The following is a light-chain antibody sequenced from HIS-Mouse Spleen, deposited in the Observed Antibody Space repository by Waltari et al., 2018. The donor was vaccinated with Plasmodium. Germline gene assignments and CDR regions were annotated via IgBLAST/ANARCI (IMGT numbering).Light chain of an antibody. Sequence: SYELTQPPSVSVSPGQTARITCFGDALPKQYAYWYQQKPGQAPVRVIYKDSERHSGIPERFSGSSSGTTVTLTISGVQAEDEADYYCQSADSSGTYRVFGGGTKLTVL. CDR2: KDS. CDR1: ALPKQY. J-gene: IGLJ2*01. V-gene: IGLV3-25*03. CDR3: QSADSSGTYRV.